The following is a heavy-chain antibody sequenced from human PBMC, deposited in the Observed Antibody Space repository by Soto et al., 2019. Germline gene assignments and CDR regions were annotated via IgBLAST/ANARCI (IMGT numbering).Heavy chain of an antibody. V-gene: IGHV4-34*01. J-gene: IGHJ5*02. D-gene: IGHD5-18*01. Sequence: SVPLRLPKAVYGGNFGGYCGRRISKPPGKGLEWIGEINHSGSTNYNPSLKSRVTISVDTSKNQFSLKLSSVTAADTAVYYCARTARTSIWFDPSGQGPFVTLSS. CDR1: GGNFGGYC. CDR3: ARTARTSIWFDP. CDR2: INHSGST.